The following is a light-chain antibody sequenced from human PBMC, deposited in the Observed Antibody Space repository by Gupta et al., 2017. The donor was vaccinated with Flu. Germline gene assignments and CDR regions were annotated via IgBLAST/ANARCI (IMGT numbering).Light chain of an antibody. V-gene: IGLV3-1*01. CDR1: NFWTKY. CDR2: QDA. Sequence: SYEVTQPPSVSVSPGQTASIACSGDNFWTKYVSWYQQKAGQSPVLVIFQDAKRPSGIPERFSGSKSADTVTLTITGTEDVDESYYYCQEWASNTVIFGGGTKLTVL. CDR3: QEWASNTVI. J-gene: IGLJ2*01.